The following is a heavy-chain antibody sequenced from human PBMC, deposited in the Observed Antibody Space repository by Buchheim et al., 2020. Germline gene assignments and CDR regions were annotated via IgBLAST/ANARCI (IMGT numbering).Heavy chain of an antibody. D-gene: IGHD3-22*01. V-gene: IGHV1-69*06. CDR3: ASPAYHYDNGDYYPLLY. CDR2: IIPLFGTT. Sequence: QVQLEQSGAEVKEPGSSVKVSCKTSGGGFSSYSINWVRQAPGQGLEWMGGIIPLFGTTNYAQNLQDRLAITADTSTTIIYMELTGLRSEDTAVYFCASPAYHYDNGDYYPLLYWGQGT. CDR1: GGGFSSYS. J-gene: IGHJ4*02.